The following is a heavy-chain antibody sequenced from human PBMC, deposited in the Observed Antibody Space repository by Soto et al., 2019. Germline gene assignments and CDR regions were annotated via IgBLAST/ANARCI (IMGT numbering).Heavy chain of an antibody. V-gene: IGHV4-59*01. CDR3: ARAVLPATAPFDS. CDR1: GGSISNYY. Sequence: QVQLQESGPRLVKPSETLSLTCIVSGGSISNYYWSWIRQPPGKGLEWIGYIYYSGSTNYNPSLQRPATXSXDXXKNQSPLKLRSVTAADTAVYYRARAVLPATAPFDSWGQGTLVTVSS. CDR2: IYYSGST. D-gene: IGHD2-2*01. J-gene: IGHJ4*02.